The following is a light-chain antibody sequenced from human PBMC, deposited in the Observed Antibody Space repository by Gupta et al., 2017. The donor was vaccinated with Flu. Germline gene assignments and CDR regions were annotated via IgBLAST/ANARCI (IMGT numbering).Light chain of an antibody. J-gene: IGLJ2*01. CDR2: EDN. Sequence: NFILTQPHSVSESPGKTVSISCTRSSGNIASNYVQCYQQRPGRSPTPLIYEDNQRPSGVPDRFSASIDSSSNSASLTISGQKTEDGADYCCQSYDGGYFVAFGGGTKLTVL. V-gene: IGLV6-57*01. CDR3: QSYDGGYFVA. CDR1: SGNIASNY.